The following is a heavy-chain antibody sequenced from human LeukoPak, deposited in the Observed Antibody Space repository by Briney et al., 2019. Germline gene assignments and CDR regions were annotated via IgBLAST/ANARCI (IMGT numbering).Heavy chain of an antibody. CDR2: IYSSGTT. CDR1: GSSISNYY. V-gene: IGHV4-4*07. D-gene: IGHD3-10*01. J-gene: IGHJ4*02. Sequence: SEILSLTCNVSGSSISNYYWTWIRQPAGKGLEWIGRIYSSGTTTYNPSLKSRVAMSVDTSRNQFSLKLSSVTAADTAVYYCARSFHRAGKRARDYWGQGTLVTVSS. CDR3: ARSFHRAGKRARDY.